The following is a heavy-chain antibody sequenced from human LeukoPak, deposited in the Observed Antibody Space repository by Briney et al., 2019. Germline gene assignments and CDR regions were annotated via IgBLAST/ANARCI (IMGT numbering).Heavy chain of an antibody. Sequence: KSGGSLRLSCAASGFTFSRYSMNCVRQAPGKGLEWVSSISTVSRYIYYADSVKGRFTISRDNAKSLLYLQMNKLRAEDTAVYYCARVIEDSGSYFCDYWGQGTLVTVSS. CDR1: GFTFSRYS. V-gene: IGHV3-21*01. D-gene: IGHD1-26*01. CDR3: ARVIEDSGSYFCDY. J-gene: IGHJ4*02. CDR2: ISTVSRYI.